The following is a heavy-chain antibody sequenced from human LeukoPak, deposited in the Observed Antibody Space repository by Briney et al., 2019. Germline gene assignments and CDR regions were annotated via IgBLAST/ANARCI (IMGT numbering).Heavy chain of an antibody. CDR1: GFTFSSYD. CDR3: ARGMVRGVSEFDY. V-gene: IGHV3-13*01. CDR2: IGTAGDT. J-gene: IGHJ4*02. D-gene: IGHD3-10*01. Sequence: PGGSLRLSCAASGFTFSSYDMLWVRQATGKGLEWVSAIGTAGDTYYPGSVKGRFTISRENAKNSLYLQMNSLRAGGTAVYYCARGMVRGVSEFDYWGQGTLVTVSS.